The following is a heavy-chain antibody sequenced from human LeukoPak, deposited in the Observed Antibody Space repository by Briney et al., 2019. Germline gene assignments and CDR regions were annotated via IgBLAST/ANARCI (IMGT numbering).Heavy chain of an antibody. J-gene: IGHJ4*02. Sequence: GGSLRLSCAASGFTFSDHFLDWVRQAPGKGLEWVGRTRNKANSHITEYAASVKGRFTISRDDSKNSLYLQMSSLKMDDTAMYYCASIRGTFGYWGQGTLVTVSS. CDR2: TRNKANSHIT. CDR3: ASIRGTFGY. D-gene: IGHD1-26*01. CDR1: GFTFSDHF. V-gene: IGHV3-72*01.